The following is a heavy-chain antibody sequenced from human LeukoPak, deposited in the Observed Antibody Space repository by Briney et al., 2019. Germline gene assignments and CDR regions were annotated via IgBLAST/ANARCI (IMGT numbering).Heavy chain of an antibody. J-gene: IGHJ4*02. CDR2: IIPILGIA. D-gene: IGHD3-22*01. CDR1: GGTFSSYA. V-gene: IGHV1-69*04. Sequence: ASVKVSCKASGGTFSSYAISWVQQAPGQGLEWMGRIIPILGIANYAQKFQGRVTITADKSTSTAYMELSSLRSEDTAVYYCAREKHYYDSSGTPDYWGQGTLVTVSS. CDR3: AREKHYYDSSGTPDY.